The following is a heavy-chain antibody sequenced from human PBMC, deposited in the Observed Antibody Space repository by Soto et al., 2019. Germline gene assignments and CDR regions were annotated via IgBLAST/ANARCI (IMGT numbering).Heavy chain of an antibody. Sequence: GESLKISCEVSGYTFTNYWIGCVRQMPGKGLEWMGIIYPGDSDTRYNPSFQGQVTISVDKSISTAYLQWSSLKASDTAMYYCARRVAAVEYFDYWAQGTLVTVSS. CDR1: GYTFTNYW. D-gene: IGHD6-13*01. CDR3: ARRVAAVEYFDY. V-gene: IGHV5-51*01. CDR2: IYPGDSDT. J-gene: IGHJ4*02.